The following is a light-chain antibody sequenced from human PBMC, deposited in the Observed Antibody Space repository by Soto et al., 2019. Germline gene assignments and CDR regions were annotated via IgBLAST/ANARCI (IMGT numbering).Light chain of an antibody. CDR2: DAS. J-gene: IGKJ1*01. CDR3: QQYNSYSWS. V-gene: IGKV1-5*01. Sequence: DIQMTQSPSTLSASLGDRVTITCRASQSISSWLAWYQQKPGKAPKLLIYDASSLESGGPSRFSGSGSGTEFTITISSLQPDDFATYYCQQYNSYSWSFGQGTNVEIK. CDR1: QSISSW.